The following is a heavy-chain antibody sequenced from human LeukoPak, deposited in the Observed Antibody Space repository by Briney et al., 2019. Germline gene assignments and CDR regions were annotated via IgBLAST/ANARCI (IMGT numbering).Heavy chain of an antibody. CDR1: GFTFTNAW. V-gene: IGHV3-11*04. J-gene: IGHJ4*02. D-gene: IGHD3-10*01. CDR2: ISSSGSTI. CDR3: ARGELLDY. Sequence: GGSLRLSCEASGFTFTNAWMSWVRQAPGKGLEWVSYISSSGSTIYYADSLKGRFTISRDNAKNSLYLQMKSLRAEDTAVYYCARGELLDYWGQGTLVTVSS.